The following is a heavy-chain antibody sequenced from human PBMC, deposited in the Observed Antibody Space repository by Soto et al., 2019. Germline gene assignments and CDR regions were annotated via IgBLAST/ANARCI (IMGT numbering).Heavy chain of an antibody. J-gene: IGHJ4*02. V-gene: IGHV3-74*01. D-gene: IGHD2-2*01. Sequence: GWPLSLAFSFAIYPVGENCRHWVRQAPGKGLEWVSRMNSDGGIINYADSVKGRFTVSRDNARNTLYLQMNSLRGEDTAVSYCATAEVEHWGPGT. CDR3: ATAEVEH. CDR1: IYPVGENC. CDR2: MNSDGGII.